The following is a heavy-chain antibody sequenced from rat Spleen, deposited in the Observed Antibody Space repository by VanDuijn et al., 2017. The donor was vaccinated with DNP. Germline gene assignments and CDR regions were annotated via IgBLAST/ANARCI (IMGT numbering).Heavy chain of an antibody. V-gene: IGHV3-1*01. CDR1: GYSISSNY. D-gene: IGHD1-11*01. Sequence: EVQLQESGPGLVKPSQSLSLTCSVTGYSISSNYWGWIRKFPGNKMEWMGYITYSGSTSYNPSLKSRISITRDTSKNQFFLQLNSVTTEDTATYFCARYGIYGGYYYIMDAWGQGASVTVSS. J-gene: IGHJ4*01. CDR2: ITYSGST. CDR3: ARYGIYGGYYYIMDA.